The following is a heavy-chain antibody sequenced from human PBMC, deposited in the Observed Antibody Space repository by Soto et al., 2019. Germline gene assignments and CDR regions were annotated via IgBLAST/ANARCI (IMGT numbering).Heavy chain of an antibody. J-gene: IGHJ5*02. V-gene: IGHV3-30-3*01. Sequence: QVQLVESGGGVVQPGRSLRLSCAASGFTFSSYAMHWVRQAPGKGLEWVAVISYDGSNKYYADSVKGRFTISRDNSKNKLYLQMNSLRAEDTAVYYCARDPLGYCSSTSCYFPHGWFDPWGQGTLVTVSS. CDR2: ISYDGSNK. CDR1: GFTFSSYA. D-gene: IGHD2-2*01. CDR3: ARDPLGYCSSTSCYFPHGWFDP.